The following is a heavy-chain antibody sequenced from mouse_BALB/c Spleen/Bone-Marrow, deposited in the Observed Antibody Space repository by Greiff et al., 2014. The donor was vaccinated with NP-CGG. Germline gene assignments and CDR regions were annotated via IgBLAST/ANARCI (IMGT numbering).Heavy chain of an antibody. CDR1: GYTFSSYW. J-gene: IGHJ2*01. CDR2: ILPGSGST. Sequence: LQQPGAELMKSGASVKISCKATGYTFSSYWIEWVKQRPGHGLEWIGEILPGSGSTNYNEKFKGKATFTADTSSNTAYMQLSSLTSEDSAVYYCARNLYYFDYWGQGTTLTVSS. V-gene: IGHV1-9*01. CDR3: ARNLYYFDY.